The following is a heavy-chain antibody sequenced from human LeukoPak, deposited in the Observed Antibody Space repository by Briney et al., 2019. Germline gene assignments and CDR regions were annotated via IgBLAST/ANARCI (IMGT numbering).Heavy chain of an antibody. V-gene: IGHV1-18*01. Sequence: ASVKVSCKASGYTFTSYAMHWVRQAPGQRLEWMGWISCYNGDTMYAQNVQGRVTMTTDTSTRTAYIELRSLRSDDTAMYYCARDPSNSSGYHAHFDSWGQGTLVTVSS. CDR2: ISCYNGDT. J-gene: IGHJ4*02. D-gene: IGHD3-22*01. CDR3: ARDPSNSSGYHAHFDS. CDR1: GYTFTSYA.